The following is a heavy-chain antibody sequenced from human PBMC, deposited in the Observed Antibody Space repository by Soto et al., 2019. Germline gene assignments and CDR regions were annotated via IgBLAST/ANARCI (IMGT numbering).Heavy chain of an antibody. CDR1: GDSVSSNSAA. D-gene: IGHD3-22*01. Sequence: PSQTLSLTCAISGDSVSSNSAAWNWIRQSPSRGLEWLGRTYYRSKWYNDYAVPVKSRITINPDTSKNQFSLQLNSVTPEDTAMYYCARGSYYDSSGDVPFNYYYYGMDVWGQGTTVTVSS. CDR2: TYYRSKWYN. CDR3: ARGSYYDSSGDVPFNYYYYGMDV. V-gene: IGHV6-1*01. J-gene: IGHJ6*02.